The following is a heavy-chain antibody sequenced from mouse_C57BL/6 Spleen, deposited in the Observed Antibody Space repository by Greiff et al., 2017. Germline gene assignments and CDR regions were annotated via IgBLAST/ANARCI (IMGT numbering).Heavy chain of an antibody. Sequence: QVQLQQSGPELVKPGASVKISCKASGYAFSSSWMNWVKQRPGKGLEWIGRIYPGDGDTNYNGKFKGKATLTADKSSSTAYMQLSSLTSEDAAVYFCARGDYGSSYGYFDVWGTGTPVTVSS. D-gene: IGHD1-1*01. V-gene: IGHV1-82*01. CDR1: GYAFSSSW. CDR3: ARGDYGSSYGYFDV. J-gene: IGHJ1*03. CDR2: IYPGDGDT.